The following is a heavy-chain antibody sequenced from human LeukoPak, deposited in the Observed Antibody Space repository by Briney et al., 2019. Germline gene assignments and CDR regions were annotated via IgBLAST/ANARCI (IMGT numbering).Heavy chain of an antibody. J-gene: IGHJ4*02. CDR1: GGTFSSYA. CDR2: ISDNGGST. Sequence: SCKASGGTFSSYAMSWVRQAPAKGLEWVSSISDNGGSTFYADSVKGRFTISRDNSKNTLYLEMHSLRVEDTAVYYCARDPPPIVRGIILTGYFDYWGQGTLVTVSS. CDR3: ARDPPPIVRGIILTGYFDY. D-gene: IGHD3-10*01. V-gene: IGHV3-23*01.